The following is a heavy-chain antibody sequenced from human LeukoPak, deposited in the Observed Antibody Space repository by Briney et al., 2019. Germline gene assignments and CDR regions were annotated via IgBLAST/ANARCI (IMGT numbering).Heavy chain of an antibody. D-gene: IGHD3-3*01. CDR2: IIPIFGTA. J-gene: IGHJ3*02. V-gene: IGHV1-69*05. CDR3: ARDRFSRIYDFWSGYTCDI. Sequence: SVKVSCKASGGTFSSYAISWVRQAPGQGLEWMGRIIPIFGTANYAQKFQGRVTITTDESTSTAYMELSSLRSEDTAVYYCARDRFSRIYDFWSGYTCDIWGQGTMVTFSS. CDR1: GGTFSSYA.